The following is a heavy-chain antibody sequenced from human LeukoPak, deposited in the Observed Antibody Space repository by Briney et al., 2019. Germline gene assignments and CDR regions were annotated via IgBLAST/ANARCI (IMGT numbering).Heavy chain of an antibody. CDR2: INSDGSSP. D-gene: IGHD3-10*02. V-gene: IGHV3-74*03. CDR1: GFSFNNYW. Sequence: GGSLRPSCAAAGFSFNNYWMVWVRQAPGEGLVWVSSINSDGSSPTYADSVKGPFTISRDNAKNKLHLQINRLKDDDTAVYYCARGVPGPEYWGPGTLVTVSS. J-gene: IGHJ4*02. CDR3: ARGVPGPEY.